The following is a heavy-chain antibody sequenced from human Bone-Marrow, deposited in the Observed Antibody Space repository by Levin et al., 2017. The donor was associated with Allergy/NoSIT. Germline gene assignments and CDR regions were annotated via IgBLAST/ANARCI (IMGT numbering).Heavy chain of an antibody. CDR3: AKDRLPYDDPPAEWFDP. J-gene: IGHJ5*02. CDR2: ISYDGKRN. V-gene: IGHV3-30*18. D-gene: IGHD4-17*01. CDR1: GFAFSTFA. Sequence: GGSLRLSCAASGFAFSTFAIHWVRQAPGKGLEWVAVISYDGKRNYFADSVKGRFTLSRDNSNNTVYLQLNDLRPEDTAIYYCAKDRLPYDDPPAEWFDPWGQGTLVTVSS.